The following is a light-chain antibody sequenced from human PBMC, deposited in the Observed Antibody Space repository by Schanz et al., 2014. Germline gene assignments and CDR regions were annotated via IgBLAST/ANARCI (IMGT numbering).Light chain of an antibody. J-gene: IGLJ2*01. CDR3: CSYAGRNTLV. CDR1: SSDVGTYKF. CDR2: DVS. V-gene: IGLV2-11*01. Sequence: QSALTQPRSVSGSPGQSVTISCTGTSSDVGTYKFVSWYQQLPGKAPKVVIYDVSERPSGVPDRFSGSKSGNTASLTISGLQAEDESHYYCCSYAGRNTLVFGGGTKLTVL.